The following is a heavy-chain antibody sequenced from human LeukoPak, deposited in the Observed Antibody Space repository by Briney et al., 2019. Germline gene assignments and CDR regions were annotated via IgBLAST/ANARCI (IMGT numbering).Heavy chain of an antibody. J-gene: IGHJ4*02. CDR1: GFTFSNAW. CDR2: IKSKTDGGTT. D-gene: IGHD5-18*01. Sequence: PGGSLRLSCAASGFTFSNAWMSWVRQAPGKGLEWVGRIKSKTDGGTTDYAAPVKGRFTISRDGSKNTLYLQMNSLKTEDTAVYYCTTDKHVDTAMVPLGYWGQGALVTVSS. CDR3: TTDKHVDTAMVPLGY. V-gene: IGHV3-15*01.